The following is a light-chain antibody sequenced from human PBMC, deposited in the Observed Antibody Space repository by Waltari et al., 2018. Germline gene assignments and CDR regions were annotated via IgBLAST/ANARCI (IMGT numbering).Light chain of an antibody. J-gene: IGKJ4*01. CDR1: QSVSSY. Sequence: EIVLTQSPATLSLSPGERATLSCRASQSVSSYLAWFQQKPCKAPRLLIYDASNRATGIPARFSGSGSGTDFTLTISSLEPEDFAVYYCQQRTNWPLTFGGGTKVEIK. V-gene: IGKV3-11*01. CDR3: QQRTNWPLT. CDR2: DAS.